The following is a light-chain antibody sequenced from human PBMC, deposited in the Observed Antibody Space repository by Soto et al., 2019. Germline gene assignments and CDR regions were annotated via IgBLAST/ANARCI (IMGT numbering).Light chain of an antibody. CDR2: GAS. J-gene: IGKJ1*01. V-gene: IGKV3-15*01. Sequence: EIVMTQSPATLSVSPGERATLSCRASQSVGSTLAWYQQKPGQPPRLVIYGASTRATGIPARFSGSGSGTEFTLTISSLQSEDFAVYYCQQYHNWPRTFGQGTKVEIK. CDR1: QSVGST. CDR3: QQYHNWPRT.